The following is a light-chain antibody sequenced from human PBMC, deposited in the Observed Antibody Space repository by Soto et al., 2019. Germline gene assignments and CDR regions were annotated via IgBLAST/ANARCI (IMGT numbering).Light chain of an antibody. CDR1: QSISNY. V-gene: IGKV1-39*01. CDR3: QQSYRTPPWT. CDR2: TAS. Sequence: DIQMTQSPSSLSASVGDRVTITCRASQSISNYLHWYQQKPGKAPKLLIYTASSLRAGFPSRFNRSGTGTDFTPAISMLQPEHFATYCCQQSYRTPPWTFGQGTTVHI. J-gene: IGKJ1*01.